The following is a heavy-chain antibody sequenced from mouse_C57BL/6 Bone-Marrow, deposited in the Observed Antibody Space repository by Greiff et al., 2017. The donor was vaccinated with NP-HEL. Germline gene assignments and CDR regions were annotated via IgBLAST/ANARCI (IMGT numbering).Heavy chain of an antibody. CDR1: GYAFSSYW. CDR3: ARAGENGNYDY. CDR2: IYPGDGDT. J-gene: IGHJ2*01. V-gene: IGHV1-80*01. Sequence: QVQLQQSGAELVKPGASVKLSCKASGYAFSSYWMNWVKQRPGKGLEWIGQIYPGDGDTNYNGKFKGKATLTADKSSSTAYMQLSSLTSEDSAVYFCARAGENGNYDYWGQGTTLTVSS. D-gene: IGHD2-1*01.